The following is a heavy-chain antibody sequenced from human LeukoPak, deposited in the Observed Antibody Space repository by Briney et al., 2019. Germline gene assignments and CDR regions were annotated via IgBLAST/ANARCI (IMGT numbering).Heavy chain of an antibody. V-gene: IGHV1-2*04. CDR1: GYTFTGYY. CDR2: INPNSGGT. Sequence: VASVKVSCKASGYTFTGYYMHWVRQAPGQGLEWMGWINPNSGGTNYAQKFQGWVTMTRDTSISTAYMELSRLRSDDTAVYYCARGGSGRCYYYGMDVWGQGTTVTVSS. D-gene: IGHD3-10*01. J-gene: IGHJ6*02. CDR3: ARGGSGRCYYYGMDV.